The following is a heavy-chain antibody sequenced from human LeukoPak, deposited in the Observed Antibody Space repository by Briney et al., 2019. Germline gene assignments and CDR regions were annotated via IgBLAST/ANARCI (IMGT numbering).Heavy chain of an antibody. Sequence: PGRSLRLSCVASGFTFSSYPMTWVRQAPGKGLEWVSAMSGSGDRSVYGDSVKGRFTISRDNSKNTLFLQMNGLRDEDTAIYYCGKEPWEGSGYIHFWGQGTLVTVSS. V-gene: IGHV3-23*01. CDR3: GKEPWEGSGYIHF. CDR2: MSGSGDRS. D-gene: IGHD3-3*01. CDR1: GFTFSSYP. J-gene: IGHJ4*02.